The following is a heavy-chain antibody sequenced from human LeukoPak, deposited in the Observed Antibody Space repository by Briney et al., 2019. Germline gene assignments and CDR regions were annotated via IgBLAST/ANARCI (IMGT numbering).Heavy chain of an antibody. CDR2: ISAYNGNT. D-gene: IGHD3-10*01. CDR3: ARVGQYMVRGVIIITPYPDY. CDR1: GYTFTSYD. V-gene: IGHV1-18*01. J-gene: IGHJ4*02. Sequence: ASVKVSCKASGYTFTSYDISWVRQAPGQGLEWMGWISAYNGNTNYAQKLQGRVTMTTDTSTSTAYMELRSLRSDDTAVYYCARVGQYMVRGVIIITPYPDYWGQGTLVTVSS.